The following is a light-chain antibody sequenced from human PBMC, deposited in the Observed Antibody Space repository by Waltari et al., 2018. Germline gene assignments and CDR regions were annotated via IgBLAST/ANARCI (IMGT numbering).Light chain of an antibody. CDR3: QQYYSPPQT. CDR2: WAS. Sequence: DIVMTQYPDSLAVSLGERATINCRSSQSVLYSDNKRNFLGWYQQKPVQPPKLLIYWASSRESGVPDRFSGSGSGTEFTLTISTLQAEDVAIYYCQQYYSPPQTFGQGTKLEIK. CDR1: QSVLYSDNKRNF. V-gene: IGKV4-1*01. J-gene: IGKJ2*01.